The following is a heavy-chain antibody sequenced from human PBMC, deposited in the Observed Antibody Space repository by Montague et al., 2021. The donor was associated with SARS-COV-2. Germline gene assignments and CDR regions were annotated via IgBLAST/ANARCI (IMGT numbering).Heavy chain of an antibody. V-gene: IGHV4-59*01. Sequence: SETLSLTCSVSGGSINNYFWSWIRQPPGKGLEWVGYMHSTGSTAYNPSLKSRVIISVDTSKTQISLKLSSVSAADTALYYCARAVVGAKTATIESWGQGTLVTVSS. D-gene: IGHD2-15*01. CDR2: MHSTGST. CDR1: GGSINNYF. J-gene: IGHJ4*02. CDR3: ARAVVGAKTATIES.